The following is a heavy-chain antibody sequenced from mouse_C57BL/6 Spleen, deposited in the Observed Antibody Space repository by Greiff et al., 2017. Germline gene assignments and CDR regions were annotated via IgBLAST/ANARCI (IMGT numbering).Heavy chain of an antibody. J-gene: IGHJ1*03. CDR2: IDPEDGET. D-gene: IGHD1-1*01. CDR3: AREYYGSSYEGYFDV. V-gene: IGHV14-2*01. Sequence: VQLQPSGAELVKPGASVKLSCTASGFNIKDYYMHWVKQRTEQGLEWIGRIDPEDGETKYAPKFQGKATITADTSSNTAYLQLSSLTAEDTAVYYCAREYYGSSYEGYFDVWGTGTTVTVSS. CDR1: GFNIKDYY.